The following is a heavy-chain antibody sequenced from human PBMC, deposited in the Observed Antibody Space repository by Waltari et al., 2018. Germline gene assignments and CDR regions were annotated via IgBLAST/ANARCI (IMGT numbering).Heavy chain of an antibody. CDR3: ATYIGASIGTAAFDV. CDR2: ISYSGAT. J-gene: IGHJ3*01. CDR1: GGPITSNRHY. V-gene: IGHV4-39*01. D-gene: IGHD3-16*01. Sequence: QLHLQESGPGLVKPSDTLSVTCPVSGGPITSNRHYWGWIRQPPGKGLEGTATISYSGATYNNPSLKSRVTISVDTSKNQFSLKLSSVTAADTAVYYCATYIGASIGTAAFDVWGQGTMVTVSS.